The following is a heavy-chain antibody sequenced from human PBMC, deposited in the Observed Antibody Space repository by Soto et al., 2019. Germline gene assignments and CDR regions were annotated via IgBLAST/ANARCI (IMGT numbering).Heavy chain of an antibody. V-gene: IGHV3-74*01. CDR1: DFTFCNDW. Sequence: GGTLRLSCAASDFTFCNDWMHWVRQGAGKGLVRVSRINMDGSRTNYADTVRGRFTISRDNAKNKVYLQMNSLRAEDTAIYYCARGPRGIYGNDHWGQGALVTVSS. D-gene: IGHD2-8*02. J-gene: IGHJ5*02. CDR2: INMDGSRT. CDR3: ARGPRGIYGNDH.